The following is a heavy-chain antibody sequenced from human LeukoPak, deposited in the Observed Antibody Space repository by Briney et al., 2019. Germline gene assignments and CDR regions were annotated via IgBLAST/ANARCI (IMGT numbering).Heavy chain of an antibody. V-gene: IGHV5-51*01. CDR1: GSIFSAYW. CDR3: ARQAYCSGDSCFSFLDPFDI. CDR2: IYPSDSDI. D-gene: IGHD2-15*01. J-gene: IGHJ3*02. Sequence: GESLKISCRTSGSIFSAYWIGWVRHMPGRGLEWMGIIYPSDSDIKYSPSFQGHVTISADKSINTAYLQWSSLKASDSAMYYCARQAYCSGDSCFSFLDPFDIWGQGTMVTVSS.